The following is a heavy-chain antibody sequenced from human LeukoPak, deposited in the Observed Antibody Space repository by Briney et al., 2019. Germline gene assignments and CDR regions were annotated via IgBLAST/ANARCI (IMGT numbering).Heavy chain of an antibody. CDR2: ISSYNGKT. J-gene: IGHJ6*03. Sequence: ASVKVSCKASGYTFTSYVISWVRQAPGQGLEGMGLISSYNGKTNFAQKLRDRVTLTPDTPTSTAYMELRSLRSDDTAVYYCARAGKVARKQPHYYYYYMDVWGKGTTVTVSS. V-gene: IGHV1-18*01. CDR1: GYTFTSYV. D-gene: IGHD1-1*01. CDR3: ARAGKVARKQPHYYYYYMDV.